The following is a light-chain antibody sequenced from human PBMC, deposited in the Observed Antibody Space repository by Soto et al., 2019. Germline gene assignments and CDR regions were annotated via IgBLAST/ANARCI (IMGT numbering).Light chain of an antibody. V-gene: IGLV2-8*01. J-gene: IGLJ1*01. CDR3: SSYAGSSNV. Sequence: QSVLTQPPSASGSPGQSVATSCTGTSSDVGGYNYVSWYQQHPGKAPKLMIYEVNKRPSGVPDRFSGSKSGNTASLTVSGLQDEDEADYYCSSYAGSSNVFGTGTKVTVL. CDR1: SSDVGGYNY. CDR2: EVN.